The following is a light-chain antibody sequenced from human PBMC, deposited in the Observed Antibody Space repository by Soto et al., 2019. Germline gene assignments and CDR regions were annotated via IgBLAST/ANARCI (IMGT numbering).Light chain of an antibody. CDR3: QHRNNWPLT. Sequence: EVELTQSPDILSVSPGETATLSCRASQSVRSNLAWYQQKPGQAPRLLIYGASTRATGIPARFSGSGSGREFTLTISSLQSEDFGLYYCQHRNNWPLTFGGGTKVEIK. CDR2: GAS. J-gene: IGKJ4*01. V-gene: IGKV3-15*01. CDR1: QSVRSN.